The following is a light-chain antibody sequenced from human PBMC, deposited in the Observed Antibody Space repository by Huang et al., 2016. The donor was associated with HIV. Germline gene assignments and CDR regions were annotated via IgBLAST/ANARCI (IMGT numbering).Light chain of an antibody. J-gene: IGKJ5*01. CDR2: DAS. CDR1: QGISSA. Sequence: AIQLTQSPSSLSASVGDRVTITCRASQGISSALAWYQRKPGKAPKLLIYDASRLESGVPSRFSGSGSGTDFTLTISSLQPEDFATYYCQQFNNYLTFGQGTRLEIK. CDR3: QQFNNYLT. V-gene: IGKV1D-13*01.